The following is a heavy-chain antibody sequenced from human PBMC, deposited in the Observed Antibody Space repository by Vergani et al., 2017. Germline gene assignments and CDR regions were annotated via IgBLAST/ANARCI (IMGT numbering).Heavy chain of an antibody. J-gene: IGHJ4*02. V-gene: IGHV3-48*03. Sequence: EVQLVESGGGLVQPGGSLRLSCAASGFTFSSYEMNCVRQAPGKGLEWVSYISSSGSTIYYADSVKGRFTISRDNAKNSLYLQMNRLRAEDTAVYYCARDPSGGIDYWGQGTLVTVSS. CDR2: ISSSGSTI. D-gene: IGHD4-23*01. CDR3: ARDPSGGIDY. CDR1: GFTFSSYE.